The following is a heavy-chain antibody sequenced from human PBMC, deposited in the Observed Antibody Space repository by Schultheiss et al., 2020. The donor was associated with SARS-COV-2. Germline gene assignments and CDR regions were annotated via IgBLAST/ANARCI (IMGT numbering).Heavy chain of an antibody. CDR1: GFIFSDHA. D-gene: IGHD1-7*01. CDR2: IGGSDGFT. J-gene: IGHJ4*01. Sequence: SCAASGFIFSDHAMNWVRQAPGKGLEWVATIGGSDGFTRYADSVKGRFTISIDNSQNMLNLQMNSLRAEDTAVYYCANTYGSGSGTTSLPGNWGHGTLVTVSS. CDR3: ANTYGSGSGTTSLPGN. V-gene: IGHV3-23*01.